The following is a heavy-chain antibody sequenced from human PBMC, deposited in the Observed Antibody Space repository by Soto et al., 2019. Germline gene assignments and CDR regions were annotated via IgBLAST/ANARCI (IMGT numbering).Heavy chain of an antibody. Sequence: ASVKVSCKVSGYTLTELSMHWVRQAPGKGLEWMGGFDPEDGETIYAQKFQGRVTMTEDTSTDTAYMELSSLRSEDTAVYYCATLPARFLEPREGAFDIWGPGTMVTVSS. CDR2: FDPEDGET. CDR1: GYTLTELS. V-gene: IGHV1-24*01. J-gene: IGHJ3*02. CDR3: ATLPARFLEPREGAFDI. D-gene: IGHD3-3*01.